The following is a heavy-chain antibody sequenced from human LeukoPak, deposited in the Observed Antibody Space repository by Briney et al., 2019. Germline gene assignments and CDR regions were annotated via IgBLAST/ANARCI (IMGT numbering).Heavy chain of an antibody. Sequence: RGSLRLSCAASGFTFSSYAMSWVRQAPGKGLEWVSAISGSGGSTYYADSVKGRFTISRDNSKNTLYLQMNSLRAEDTAVYYCAKSRNYALLRSHDYWGQGTLVTVSS. V-gene: IGHV3-23*01. CDR3: AKSRNYALLRSHDY. D-gene: IGHD1-7*01. J-gene: IGHJ4*02. CDR1: GFTFSSYA. CDR2: ISGSGGST.